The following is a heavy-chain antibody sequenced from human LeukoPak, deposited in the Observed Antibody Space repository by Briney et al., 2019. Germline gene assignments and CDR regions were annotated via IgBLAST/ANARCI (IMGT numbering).Heavy chain of an antibody. CDR1: GYTLTELS. Sequence: AASVKASCKVSGYTLTELSMHWVRQAPGKGFEWMGGFDPEDGETIYAQKFQGRVTMTEDTSTDTAYMELSSLRSEDTAVYYCAVRTSDWFDPWGQGTLVTVSS. J-gene: IGHJ5*02. V-gene: IGHV1-24*01. D-gene: IGHD4-23*01. CDR3: AVRTSDWFDP. CDR2: FDPEDGET.